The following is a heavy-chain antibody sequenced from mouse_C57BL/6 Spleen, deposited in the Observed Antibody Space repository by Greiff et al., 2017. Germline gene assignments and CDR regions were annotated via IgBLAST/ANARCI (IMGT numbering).Heavy chain of an antibody. Sequence: EVQRVESGEGLVKPGGSLKLSCAASGFTFSSYAMSWVRQTPEKRLEWVAYISSGGDYIYYADTVTGRFTISRDNARNTLYLQMSSLKSEDTAMYYWTRVDSSGYYFDYWGQGTTLTVSS. CDR2: ISSGGDYI. CDR3: TRVDSSGYYFDY. J-gene: IGHJ2*01. CDR1: GFTFSSYA. D-gene: IGHD3-2*02. V-gene: IGHV5-9-1*02.